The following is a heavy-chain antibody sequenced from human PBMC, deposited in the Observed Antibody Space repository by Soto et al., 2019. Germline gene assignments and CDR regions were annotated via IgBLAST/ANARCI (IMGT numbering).Heavy chain of an antibody. V-gene: IGHV4-59*01. CDR1: GGSIKSYY. D-gene: IGHD2-15*01. CDR3: ARVGGAPLGAFDI. Sequence: QVQLQESGPGLVKPSETLSLTCSVSGGSIKSYYWSWIRQPPGRGLEWIGYIFYSGSIKYNPSLKSRVTISLDTSKNQFSLKLTSVTSADTAVYYCARVGGAPLGAFDIWGQGTAVTVSS. J-gene: IGHJ3*02. CDR2: IFYSGSI.